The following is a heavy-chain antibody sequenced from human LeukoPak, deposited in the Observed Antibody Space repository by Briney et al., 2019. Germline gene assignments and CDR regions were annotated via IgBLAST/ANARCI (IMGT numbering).Heavy chain of an antibody. CDR2: IIPILGIA. CDR3: ARGVRGVNGAAVWFDP. CDR1: GGTFSSYT. V-gene: IGHV1-69*02. Sequence: SVKVSCKASGGTFSSYTISWVRQAPGQGLEWMGRIIPILGIANYAQKFQGRVTIIADKSTSTAYMELSSLRSEDTAVYYCARGVRGVNGAAVWFDPWGQGTLVTVSS. D-gene: IGHD2-8*01. J-gene: IGHJ5*02.